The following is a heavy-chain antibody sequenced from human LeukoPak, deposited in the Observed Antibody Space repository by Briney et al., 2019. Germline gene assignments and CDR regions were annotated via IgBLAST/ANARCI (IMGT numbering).Heavy chain of an antibody. Sequence: PSETLSLTYPVSGGSMSSYYWSWIRQPPGTRLEWIGYIYYSRTNNYNPSLKLRVTISLKTSKNQYSLKLSSVTAADTAVYYCARGQSGYRYGYYFDDWGEGTLVTVSA. D-gene: IGHD5-18*01. CDR3: ARGQSGYRYGYYFDD. CDR1: GGSMSSYY. V-gene: IGHV4-59*01. CDR2: IYYSRTN. J-gene: IGHJ4*02.